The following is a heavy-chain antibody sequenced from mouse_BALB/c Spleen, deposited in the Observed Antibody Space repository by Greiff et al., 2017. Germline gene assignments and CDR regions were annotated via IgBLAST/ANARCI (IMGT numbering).Heavy chain of an antibody. D-gene: IGHD2-4*01. V-gene: IGHV5-6-3*01. CDR2: INSNGGST. CDR3: ARDLTMINAMDY. J-gene: IGHJ4*01. CDR1: GFTFSSYG. Sequence: EVMLVESGGGLVQPGGSLKLSCAASGFTFSSYGMSWVRQTPDKRLELVATINSNGGSTYYPDSVKGRFTISRDNAKNTLYLQMSSLKSEDTAMYYCARDLTMINAMDYWGQGTSVTVSS.